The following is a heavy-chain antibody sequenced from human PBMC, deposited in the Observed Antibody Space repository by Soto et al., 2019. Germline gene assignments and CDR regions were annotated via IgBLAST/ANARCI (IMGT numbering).Heavy chain of an antibody. Sequence: SETLSLTCTVSGASISNYYWSWIRQPPGKGLEWIGYIYYSGSTNYNPSLKSRVTISVDTSKNQFSLKLSSVTAADTAVYYCTTAPGPYWGQGTLVTVSS. J-gene: IGHJ4*02. CDR2: IYYSGST. D-gene: IGHD2-21*02. CDR1: GASISNYY. CDR3: TTAPGPY. V-gene: IGHV4-59*12.